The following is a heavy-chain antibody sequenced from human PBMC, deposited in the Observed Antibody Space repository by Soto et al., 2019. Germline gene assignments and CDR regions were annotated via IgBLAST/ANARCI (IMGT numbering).Heavy chain of an antibody. D-gene: IGHD1-26*01. CDR2: IIPSFGTA. CDR3: ARDDSGSYDYYGMDV. CDR1: GGTFSSYA. Sequence: ASVKVSCKASGGTFSSYAISWVRQAPGQGLEWMGGIIPSFGTANYAQKFQGRVTITADESTSTAYMELSSLRSEDTAVYYCARDDSGSYDYYGMDVWGQGTTVTVSS. J-gene: IGHJ6*02. V-gene: IGHV1-69*13.